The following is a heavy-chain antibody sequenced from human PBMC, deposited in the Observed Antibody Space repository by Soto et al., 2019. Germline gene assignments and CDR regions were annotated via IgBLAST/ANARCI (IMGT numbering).Heavy chain of an antibody. CDR3: ARVSGGSSGYNFDY. Sequence: GGSLRLSCAASGFTVSSNYMSWVRQAPGKGLEWVSVIYSGGSTYYADSVKGRFTISRDNSKNTLYLQMNSLRAEDTAVYYCARVSGGSSGYNFDYCGQGTLGTVSS. CDR1: GFTVSSNY. CDR2: IYSGGST. J-gene: IGHJ4*02. D-gene: IGHD3-22*01. V-gene: IGHV3-53*01.